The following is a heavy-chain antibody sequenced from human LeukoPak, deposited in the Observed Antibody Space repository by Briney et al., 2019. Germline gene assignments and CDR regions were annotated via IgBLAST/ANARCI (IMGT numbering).Heavy chain of an antibody. CDR1: GFTFSNAW. J-gene: IGHJ5*02. CDR2: IRSNSDGGTI. V-gene: IGHV3-15*07. D-gene: IGHD3-22*01. Sequence: GGSLRLSCATSGFTFSNAWMNCVRQAPGKGLEWVGRIRSNSDGGTIDYAAPVKGRFTLSRGDSKTTLYLQMNSLQTEDTAVYYCATDFYDSTWGQGTLVTVSS. CDR3: ATDFYDST.